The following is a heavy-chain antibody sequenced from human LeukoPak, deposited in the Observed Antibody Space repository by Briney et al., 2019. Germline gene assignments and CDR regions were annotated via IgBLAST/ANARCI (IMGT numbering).Heavy chain of an antibody. CDR2: IGSSDNTT. Sequence: GGSLRLSCVASGFTFSSYEMNWVRQAPGKGLEWLSYIGSSDNTTHYADSVKGRFTISRDNSKNTLYLQMNSLRAEDTAVYYCAKDLRGYFDYWGQGTLVTVSS. CDR1: GFTFSSYE. CDR3: AKDLRGYFDY. V-gene: IGHV3-48*03. J-gene: IGHJ4*02.